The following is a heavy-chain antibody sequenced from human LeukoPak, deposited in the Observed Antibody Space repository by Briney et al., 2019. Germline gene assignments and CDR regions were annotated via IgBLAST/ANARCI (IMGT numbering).Heavy chain of an antibody. V-gene: IGHV3-9*01. J-gene: IGHJ4*02. Sequence: GRSLRLSCAASGFTFDDYAMPWVRQAPGKGLEWVSGISWNSGSIGYADSVKGRFTISRDNAKNSLYLQMNSLRAEDTALYYCAKAKGPNYYDSSGYCSYWGQGTLVTVSS. CDR2: ISWNSGSI. CDR3: AKAKGPNYYDSSGYCSY. CDR1: GFTFDDYA. D-gene: IGHD3-22*01.